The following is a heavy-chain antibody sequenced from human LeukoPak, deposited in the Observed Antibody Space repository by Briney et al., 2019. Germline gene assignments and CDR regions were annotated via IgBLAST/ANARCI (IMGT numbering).Heavy chain of an antibody. CDR2: IKEDGSER. J-gene: IGHJ6*02. V-gene: IGHV3-7*03. Sequence: GGSLRLSCEGSAFIFSGHWMNWVRQTPGKGLEWVASIKEDGSERQYVDSVEGRFSISRDNTKGSLYFQMNSLRAEDTAVYYCARERIVGAASTRYYGKDVWGQGTTVTVSS. CDR3: ARERIVGAASTRYYGKDV. CDR1: AFIFSGHW. D-gene: IGHD1-26*01.